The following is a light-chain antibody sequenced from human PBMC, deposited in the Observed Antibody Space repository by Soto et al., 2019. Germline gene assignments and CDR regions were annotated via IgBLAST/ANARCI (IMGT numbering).Light chain of an antibody. J-gene: IGKJ1*01. CDR3: QQYGSSPRP. CDR1: QSVSSSY. Sequence: EIALTQSPGTLSLSPGERATLSCRASQSVSSSYVAWYQQRPGQAPRLLIYGASSRAAGIPDRFSGSGSGTDVTLTISRPEPEHFAVYYCQQYGSSPRPFDQGTQVEIK. V-gene: IGKV3-20*01. CDR2: GAS.